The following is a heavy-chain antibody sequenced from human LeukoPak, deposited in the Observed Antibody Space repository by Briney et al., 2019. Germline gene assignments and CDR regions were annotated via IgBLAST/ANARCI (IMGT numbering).Heavy chain of an antibody. CDR1: GYTFTNYG. D-gene: IGHD1-26*01. Sequence: ASVKVSCKASGYTFTNYGITWVRQAPGQGLEWMGWISAYNGNTNHAQKFQGRVTMTTDSSTNTAYMELRSLRSDDTAVYYCARGRGSYWGLREGGGDYWGQGTLVTVSS. J-gene: IGHJ4*02. CDR3: ARGRGSYWGLREGGGDY. V-gene: IGHV1-18*01. CDR2: ISAYNGNT.